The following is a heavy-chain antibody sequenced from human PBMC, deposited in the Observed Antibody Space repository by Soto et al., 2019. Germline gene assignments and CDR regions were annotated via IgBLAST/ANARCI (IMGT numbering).Heavy chain of an antibody. Sequence: ASVKVSCKASGYTFTSYDINWVRQATGQGLEWMGWMNPNSGNTGYAQKFQGRVTMTRNTSISTAYMELSSLRSEDTAVYFCARFSKTPRFYGMDVWGQGTTVTVSS. CDR3: ARFSKTPRFYGMDV. CDR2: MNPNSGNT. V-gene: IGHV1-8*01. CDR1: GYTFTSYD. J-gene: IGHJ6*02.